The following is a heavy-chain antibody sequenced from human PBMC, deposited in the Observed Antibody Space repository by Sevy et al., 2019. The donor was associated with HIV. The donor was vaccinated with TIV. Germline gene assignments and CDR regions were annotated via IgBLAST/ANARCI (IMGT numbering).Heavy chain of an antibody. V-gene: IGHV4-61*01. CDR3: ARRRTALVAGHYYGLDV. J-gene: IGHJ6*02. D-gene: IGHD5-18*01. CDR1: GDSVSSGTYH. CDR2: IYYSGTT. Sequence: SETLSLTCTVFGDSVSSGTYHWSWIRQPPGKGLEWIGYIYYSGTTNFNPSLRSRVTMSVDTSENQFPLKLNSMTAADTAVYYCARRRTALVAGHYYGLDVWGQGTTVTVSS.